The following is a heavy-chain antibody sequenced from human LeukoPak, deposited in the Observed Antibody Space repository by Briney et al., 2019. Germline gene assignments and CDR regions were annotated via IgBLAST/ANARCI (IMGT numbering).Heavy chain of an antibody. V-gene: IGHV4-4*07. Sequence: SETLSLTCTVSGGSISTYYWSWLRQPAGMGLEWIGRIYASGSTNYNPSLKSRVTMSVDTSNNQFSLNLSSVTAADTAVYYCARTSARGAQFDYWGQGTLVTVSS. D-gene: IGHD3-10*01. CDR3: ARTSARGAQFDY. CDR2: IYASGST. J-gene: IGHJ4*02. CDR1: GGSISTYY.